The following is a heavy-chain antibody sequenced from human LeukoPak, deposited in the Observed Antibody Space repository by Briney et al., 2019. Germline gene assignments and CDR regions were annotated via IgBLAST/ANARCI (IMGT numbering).Heavy chain of an antibody. Sequence: PSETLSLTCTVSGGSISSYYWSWIRQSPSRGLEWLGRTYYRSKWYNDYAVSVKSRITINPDTSKNQFSLQLTSVTPEDTAVYYCARSGGHDAFDIWGQGTMVTVSS. CDR2: TYYRSKWYN. V-gene: IGHV6-1*01. J-gene: IGHJ3*02. CDR1: GGSISSYY. CDR3: ARSGGHDAFDI. D-gene: IGHD4-23*01.